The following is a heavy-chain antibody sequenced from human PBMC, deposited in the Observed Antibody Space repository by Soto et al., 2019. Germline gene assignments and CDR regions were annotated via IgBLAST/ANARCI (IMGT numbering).Heavy chain of an antibody. CDR2: IYSGGST. J-gene: IGHJ4*02. Sequence: GGSLRLSCAASGFTVSSNYMSWVRQAPGKGLEWVSVIYSGGSTYYADSVKGRFTISRDNSKNTLYLQMNSLRAEDTAVYYCAGPDCSGGSCSVLWGQGTLVTVAS. CDR1: GFTVSSNY. V-gene: IGHV3-66*01. CDR3: AGPDCSGGSCSVL. D-gene: IGHD2-15*01.